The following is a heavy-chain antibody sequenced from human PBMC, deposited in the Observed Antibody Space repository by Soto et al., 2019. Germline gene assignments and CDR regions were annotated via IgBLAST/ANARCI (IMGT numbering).Heavy chain of an antibody. V-gene: IGHV1-69*12. CDR1: GGTFSSYA. CDR2: IIPIFGTA. Sequence: QVPLVQSGAEVKKPGSSVKVSCKASGGTFSSYAISWVRQAPGQGLEWMGGIIPIFGTAKYAQKFQGRVTITADEATSTAYREQSSLRSEDTAVDYGARRGNGGTFDYWGQGTLVTVSS. J-gene: IGHJ4*02. D-gene: IGHD1-26*01. CDR3: ARRGNGGTFDY.